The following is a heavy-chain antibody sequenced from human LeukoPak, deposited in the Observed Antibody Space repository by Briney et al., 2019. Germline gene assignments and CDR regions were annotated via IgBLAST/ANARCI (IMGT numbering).Heavy chain of an antibody. D-gene: IGHD6-13*01. V-gene: IGHV4-59*01. CDR3: ARGSGSSWYYPTFDY. J-gene: IGHJ4*02. CDR2: IYYSGST. Sequence: PSETLSLTCTVSGGSISSYYWSWIRQPPGQGLEWIGYIYYSGSTNYNPSLKSRVTISVDTSKNQFSLKLSSVTAADTAVYYCARGSGSSWYYPTFDYWGQGTLVTVPS. CDR1: GGSISSYY.